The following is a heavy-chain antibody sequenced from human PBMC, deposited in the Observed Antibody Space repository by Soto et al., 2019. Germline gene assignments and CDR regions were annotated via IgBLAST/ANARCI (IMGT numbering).Heavy chain of an antibody. Sequence: GSLRLSCAASGLTFSSYAMNWVRQAPGKGLEWVSGISGSGGNTYYADSVKGRFTISRDNSKNTLYLQMYSLRAGDMAVYYCAKIEMGWFAHWGQGTQVTVSS. CDR2: ISGSGGNT. D-gene: IGHD2-8*01. V-gene: IGHV3-23*01. J-gene: IGHJ5*02. CDR3: AKIEMGWFAH. CDR1: GLTFSSYA.